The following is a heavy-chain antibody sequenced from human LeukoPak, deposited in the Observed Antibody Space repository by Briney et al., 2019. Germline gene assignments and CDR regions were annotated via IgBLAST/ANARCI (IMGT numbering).Heavy chain of an antibody. V-gene: IGHV4-31*03. Sequence: PSQTLSLTCTVSGGSISSGGYYWSWIRQHPGKGLEWIGYIYYSGSTYYNPSLKSRVTISVDTSKNQFSLKLSSVTAADTAVYYCARDQYSSGWDDAFDIWGQGTMVAVSS. CDR1: GGSISSGGYY. CDR3: ARDQYSSGWDDAFDI. D-gene: IGHD6-19*01. J-gene: IGHJ3*02. CDR2: IYYSGST.